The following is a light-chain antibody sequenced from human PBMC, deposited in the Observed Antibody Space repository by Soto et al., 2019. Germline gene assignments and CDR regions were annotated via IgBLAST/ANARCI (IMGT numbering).Light chain of an antibody. CDR2: EVN. CDR3: SSYAGSSTV. Sequence: QSVLTQPPSASGSPGQSVAISCTGTSSDVGGYNYVSWYQQHPGKAPKLMIYEVNKRPSGVPDRFSGSKSGNTASLTVSGLQAEDEHDYYCSSYAGSSTVFGTGTKVTVL. CDR1: SSDVGGYNY. J-gene: IGLJ1*01. V-gene: IGLV2-8*01.